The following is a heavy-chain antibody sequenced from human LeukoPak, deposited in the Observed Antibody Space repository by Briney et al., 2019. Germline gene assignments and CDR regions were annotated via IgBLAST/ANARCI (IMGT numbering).Heavy chain of an antibody. J-gene: IGHJ4*02. CDR1: GYSFTSYW. V-gene: IGHV5-51*01. CDR2: IYPGDSDT. CDR3: ARGDTAMVYYFDY. D-gene: IGHD5-18*01. Sequence: RESLKISCKGSGYSFTSYWIGWVRQMPGKGLEWMGIIYPGDSDTRYSPSFQGQVTVSADKSISTAYLQWSSPKASDTAMYYCARGDTAMVYYFDYWGQGTLVTVSS.